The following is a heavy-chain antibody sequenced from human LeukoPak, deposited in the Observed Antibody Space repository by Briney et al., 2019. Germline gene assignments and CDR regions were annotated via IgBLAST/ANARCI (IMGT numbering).Heavy chain of an antibody. D-gene: IGHD6-13*01. CDR3: ASSSWYVAY. Sequence: SETLSLTCTVSGGSISSSSYYWGWIRQPPGKGLEWIGSIYYSGSTYYNPSLKSRVTISVDTSKNQFSLKLSSVTAADTAVYYCASSSWYVAYWGQGTLVTVSS. CDR1: GGSISSSSYY. J-gene: IGHJ4*02. V-gene: IGHV4-39*01. CDR2: IYYSGST.